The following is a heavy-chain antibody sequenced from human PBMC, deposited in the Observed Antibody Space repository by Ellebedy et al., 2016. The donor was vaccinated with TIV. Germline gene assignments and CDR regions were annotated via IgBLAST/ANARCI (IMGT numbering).Heavy chain of an antibody. Sequence: GGSLRLSCAASGFTVSNNYMIWVRQAPGKGPEWVSVIYRDDRTFYSYSVMGRFPISRDNHKNPLFLEMHGLRAEDTAVYYCARGSGFSAEDYWGRGTLVTVSS. V-gene: IGHV3-53*01. CDR3: ARGSGFSAEDY. D-gene: IGHD3-10*01. CDR1: GFTVSNNY. CDR2: IYRDDRT. J-gene: IGHJ4*02.